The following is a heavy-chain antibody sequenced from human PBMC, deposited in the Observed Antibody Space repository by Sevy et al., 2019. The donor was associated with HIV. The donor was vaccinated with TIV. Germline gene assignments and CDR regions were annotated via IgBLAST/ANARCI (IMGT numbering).Heavy chain of an antibody. V-gene: IGHV1-69*13. J-gene: IGHJ4*02. Sequence: ASVKVSCKASGGTFSSYAISWVRQAPGQGLEWMGGIIHIFGTANYAQKFQGRVTITADESTSTAYMELSSLRSEDTAVYYCAREGGYSSSWYTGFDYWGQGTLVTVSS. CDR2: IIHIFGTA. D-gene: IGHD6-13*01. CDR3: AREGGYSSSWYTGFDY. CDR1: GGTFSSYA.